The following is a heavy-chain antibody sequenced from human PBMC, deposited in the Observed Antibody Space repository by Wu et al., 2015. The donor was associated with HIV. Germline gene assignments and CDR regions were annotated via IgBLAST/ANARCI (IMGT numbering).Heavy chain of an antibody. V-gene: IGHV1-69*13. CDR1: GGTFSSYA. Sequence: QVQLVQSGAEVKKPGSSVKVSCKASGGTFSSYAISWVRQAPGQGLEWMGRIIPIFGTANYAQKFQGRVTITADESTSTAYMELSSLRSEDTAVYYCAREGTDLAYCGGDCTADAFDIVGQGTMVTVSS. CDR3: AREGTDLAYCGGDCTADAFDI. J-gene: IGHJ3*02. CDR2: IIPIFGTA. D-gene: IGHD2-21*02.